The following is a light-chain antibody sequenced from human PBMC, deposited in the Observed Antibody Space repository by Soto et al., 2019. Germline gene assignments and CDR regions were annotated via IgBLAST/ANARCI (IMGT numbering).Light chain of an antibody. Sequence: EIVMTQSPATLSVSPGERATLSCRASQSVSSNLAWYQQKPGQARRLLIYGASTRATGIPARFSGSGSGTEFTLTISSLQSEDFAVYYCQQYSNWPPITFGQGTRLEIK. J-gene: IGKJ5*01. CDR1: QSVSSN. CDR3: QQYSNWPPIT. V-gene: IGKV3-15*01. CDR2: GAS.